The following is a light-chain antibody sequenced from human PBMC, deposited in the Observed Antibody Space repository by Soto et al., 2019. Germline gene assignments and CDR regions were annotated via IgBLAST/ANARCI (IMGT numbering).Light chain of an antibody. CDR2: EGS. V-gene: IGLV2-23*01. CDR1: SSDVGRYNL. J-gene: IGLJ2*01. CDR3: CSYAGSSTLV. Sequence: QSVLTQPASVSGSPGQSITISCTGTSSDVGRYNLVSLYQQHPGKAPKIMIYEGSKRPSGASNRCSGSKSGNPASLTISALQAEDEADYYCCSYAGSSTLVFGGGTKVTVL.